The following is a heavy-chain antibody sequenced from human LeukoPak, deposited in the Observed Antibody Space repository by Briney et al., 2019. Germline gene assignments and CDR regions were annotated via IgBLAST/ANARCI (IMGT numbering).Heavy chain of an antibody. Sequence: TGGSLRLSCAASGFTVSSNYMSWVRQAPGKGLEWVSVIYSGGSTYYADSVKGRFTISRDNSKNTLYLQMNSLRAEDTAVYYCAREVVYGSGSYYGVPALREYYFDYWGQGTLVTVSS. CDR3: AREVVYGSGSYYGVPALREYYFDY. CDR2: IYSGGST. D-gene: IGHD3-10*01. J-gene: IGHJ4*02. CDR1: GFTVSSNY. V-gene: IGHV3-53*01.